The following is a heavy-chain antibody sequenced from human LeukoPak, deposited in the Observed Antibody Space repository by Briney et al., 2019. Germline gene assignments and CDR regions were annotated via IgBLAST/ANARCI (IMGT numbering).Heavy chain of an antibody. J-gene: IGHJ4*02. Sequence: GGSLRLSCAASGFTFSSYSMNWVRQAPGKGLEWVSYISSSSSTIYYADSVKGRFTISRDNAKNSLYLQMNSLRAEDTAVYYCARVGGYYYDSSGPHFDYWGQGTLVTVSS. CDR2: ISSSSSTI. V-gene: IGHV3-48*01. CDR1: GFTFSSYS. D-gene: IGHD3-22*01. CDR3: ARVGGYYYDSSGPHFDY.